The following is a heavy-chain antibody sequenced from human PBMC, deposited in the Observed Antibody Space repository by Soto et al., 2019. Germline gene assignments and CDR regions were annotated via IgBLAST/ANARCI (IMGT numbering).Heavy chain of an antibody. V-gene: IGHV1-69*06. CDR2: INPIFGTP. CDR1: GGTFSSYA. Sequence: QVQLVQSGAEVQRPGSSVKVSCKASGGTFSSYAISWLRQASGQGLEWMGGINPIFGTPHYAQKYQGSVTITADTFTNTAYMELTRLTSDATAVYFCAREGRHFDSWGKGTLVTVSS. J-gene: IGHJ4*02. CDR3: AREGRHFDS.